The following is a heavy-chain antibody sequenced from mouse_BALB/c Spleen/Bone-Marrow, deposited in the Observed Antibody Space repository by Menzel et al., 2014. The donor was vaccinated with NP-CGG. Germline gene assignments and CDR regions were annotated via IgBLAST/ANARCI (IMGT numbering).Heavy chain of an antibody. Sequence: VQLQQSGAELVRPGSSVKISCKASGYAFSSFWMSWMKQRPGQGPEWIGQIYPGDGDTNYNGKFKGKATLTADMSSSTAYIQLSSLTSEDSAVYFCARDDFGPDYWGQGTTLTVSS. J-gene: IGHJ2*01. D-gene: IGHD2-4*01. CDR1: GYAFSSFW. CDR2: IYPGDGDT. V-gene: IGHV1-80*01. CDR3: ARDDFGPDY.